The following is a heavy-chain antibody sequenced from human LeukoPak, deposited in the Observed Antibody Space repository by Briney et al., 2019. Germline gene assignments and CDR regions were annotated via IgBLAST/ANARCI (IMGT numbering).Heavy chain of an antibody. CDR2: IYYTGST. V-gene: IGHV4-59*01. Sequence: SETLSLTCTVSGGSITSYYWSWIRQPPGKGLEWIAYIYYTGSTNYNPSLESRVTISVDTSKNQFSLRLSSVTAADTAVYYCARLTVTTAIDSWGQGTLVTVSS. D-gene: IGHD4-17*01. CDR1: GGSITSYY. J-gene: IGHJ4*02. CDR3: ARLTVTTAIDS.